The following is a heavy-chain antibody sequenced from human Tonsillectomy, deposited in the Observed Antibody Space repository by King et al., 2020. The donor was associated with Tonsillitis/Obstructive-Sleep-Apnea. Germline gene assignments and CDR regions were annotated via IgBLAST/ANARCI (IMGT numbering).Heavy chain of an antibody. Sequence: VQLVESGGGLVQPGGSLRLSCTASGFTFSSYWMTWVRQAPGKGLEWVANINQDGSEKYYVDSVKGRLTISRDNAKNSLYLQMNSLIAEDTAVYYCARHYFDSKSGAFDIWGQGAVVTVSS. CDR2: INQDGSEK. V-gene: IGHV3-7*01. D-gene: IGHD3-22*01. CDR1: GFTFSSYW. CDR3: ARHYFDSKSGAFDI. J-gene: IGHJ3*02.